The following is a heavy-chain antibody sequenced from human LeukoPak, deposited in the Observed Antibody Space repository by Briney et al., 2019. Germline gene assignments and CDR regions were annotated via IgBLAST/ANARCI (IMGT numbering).Heavy chain of an antibody. CDR1: GGSISSGGYY. CDR3: ARGREVLRSLEWPLYYFDY. D-gene: IGHD3-3*01. Sequence: SSETLSLTCAVSGGSISSGGYYWSWIRQPPGKGLEWIGYIYHSGSTYYNPSLKSRVTISVDRSKDQFSLKLSSVTAADTAVYYCARGREVLRSLEWPLYYFDYWGQGTLVTVSS. J-gene: IGHJ4*02. CDR2: IYHSGST. V-gene: IGHV4-30-2*01.